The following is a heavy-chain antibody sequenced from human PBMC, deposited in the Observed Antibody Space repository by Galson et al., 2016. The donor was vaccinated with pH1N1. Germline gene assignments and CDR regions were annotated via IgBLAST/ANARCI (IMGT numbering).Heavy chain of an antibody. D-gene: IGHD3-3*01. V-gene: IGHV3-9*01. CDR1: GFTFDDYA. Sequence: SLRLSCAASGFTFDDYAMYWVRQAPGKGLEWVSGISWNSGSIGYADSVKGRFTISRDNAKKTLYLQMNSLRAEDTAVYYCARDGNFWSGLGYSYYYYMDVWGKGTTVIVSS. CDR3: ARDGNFWSGLGYSYYYYMDV. CDR2: ISWNSGSI. J-gene: IGHJ6*03.